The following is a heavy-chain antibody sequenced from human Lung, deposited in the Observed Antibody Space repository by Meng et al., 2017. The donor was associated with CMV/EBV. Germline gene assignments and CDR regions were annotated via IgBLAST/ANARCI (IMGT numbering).Heavy chain of an antibody. D-gene: IGHD3-10*01. CDR1: GFTFSSYW. CDR3: ARVVDTSGSCYQSLHY. J-gene: IGHJ4*02. Sequence: GESLKISCIGSGFTFSSYWMTWVRQAPGKGLEWVANIKQDGSQIYYVDSVRGRFTISRDNARNSLYLQMNNLRAEDTALYYCARVVDTSGSCYQSLHYWGQGTLVTFSS. V-gene: IGHV3-7*01. CDR2: IKQDGSQI.